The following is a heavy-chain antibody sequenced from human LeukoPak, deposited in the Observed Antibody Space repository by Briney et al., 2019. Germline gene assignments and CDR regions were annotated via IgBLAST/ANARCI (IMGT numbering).Heavy chain of an antibody. D-gene: IGHD3-9*01. Sequence: SETLSLTCAVYGGSFSGYYWSWIRQPPGKGLEWIGEINHSGSTNYNPSLKSRVTISVDTSKNQFSLKLSSVTAADTAVYYCARSTYILTGYLYYYYMDVWGKGTTVTVSS. CDR3: ARSTYILTGYLYYYYMDV. J-gene: IGHJ6*03. V-gene: IGHV4-34*01. CDR1: GGSFSGYY. CDR2: INHSGST.